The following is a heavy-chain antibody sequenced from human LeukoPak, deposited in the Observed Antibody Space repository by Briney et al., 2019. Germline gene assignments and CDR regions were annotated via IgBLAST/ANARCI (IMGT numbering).Heavy chain of an antibody. CDR2: ISGSGGST. D-gene: IGHD3-3*01. V-gene: IGHV3-23*01. Sequence: GGSLRLSCAASGSTFSNFAMSWVRQAPGKGLKWVSIISGSGGSTYYADSVKGRFTISRDNSKNTLYLQMNSLRVEDTAVYYCAKDPDLAIFGDNWFDPWGQGTLITVSS. J-gene: IGHJ5*02. CDR3: AKDPDLAIFGDNWFDP. CDR1: GSTFSNFA.